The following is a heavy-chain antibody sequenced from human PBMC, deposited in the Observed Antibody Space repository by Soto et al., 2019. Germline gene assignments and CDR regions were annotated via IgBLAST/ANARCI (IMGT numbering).Heavy chain of an antibody. D-gene: IGHD2-2*01. Sequence: EVQLLESGGGLVQPGGSLRLSCAASGFTFSSYAMKWVRQAPGKGLEWVSLIGESGTPTYYADSVKGRFTISRDNSGNTRFLEMHSLRAEDTAVYYCARYIPGVRYYGMDVWGQGTTVTVSS. V-gene: IGHV3-23*01. CDR1: GFTFSSYA. CDR2: IGESGTPT. J-gene: IGHJ6*02. CDR3: ARYIPGVRYYGMDV.